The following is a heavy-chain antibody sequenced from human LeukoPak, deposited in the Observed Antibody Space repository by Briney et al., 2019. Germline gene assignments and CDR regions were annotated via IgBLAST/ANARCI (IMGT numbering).Heavy chain of an antibody. CDR2: IKQDGSEK. V-gene: IGHV3-7*01. CDR1: GLSFSNFW. Sequence: GGSLRLSCAASGLSFSNFWMSWVRQAPGKGLEWVANIKQDGSEKYYVDSVKGRFTISRDNAKNSLYLQMSSLRADDTAVYYCARSLSYDSSGGFDYWGQGTLVTVSS. J-gene: IGHJ4*02. D-gene: IGHD3-22*01. CDR3: ARSLSYDSSGGFDY.